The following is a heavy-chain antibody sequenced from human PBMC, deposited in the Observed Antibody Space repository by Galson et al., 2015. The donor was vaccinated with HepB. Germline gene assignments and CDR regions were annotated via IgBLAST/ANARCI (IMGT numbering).Heavy chain of an antibody. V-gene: IGHV1-69*06. Sequence: SVKVSCKASGGTFSSYAISWVRQAPGQGLEWMGGIIPIFGTANCAQKFQGRVTITADKSTSTAYMELSSLRSEDTAVYYCASGPYYDSSGYYLDYYYYGMDVWGQGTTVTVSS. CDR3: ASGPYYDSSGYYLDYYYYGMDV. D-gene: IGHD3-22*01. J-gene: IGHJ6*02. CDR2: IIPIFGTA. CDR1: GGTFSSYA.